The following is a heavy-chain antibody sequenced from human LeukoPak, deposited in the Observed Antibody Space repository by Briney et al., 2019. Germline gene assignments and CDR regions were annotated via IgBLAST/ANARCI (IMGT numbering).Heavy chain of an antibody. V-gene: IGHV3-48*04. J-gene: IGHJ4*02. CDR1: GFTFSSYS. Sequence: GGSLRLSCAASGFTFSSYSMNWVRQAPGKGLEWVSYISSSSTIYYADSVKGRFTISRDNAKNSLYLQMNSLRAEDTAVYYCARRGLTGTKSDYWGQGTLVTVSS. CDR3: ARRGLTGTKSDY. CDR2: ISSSSTI. D-gene: IGHD1-7*01.